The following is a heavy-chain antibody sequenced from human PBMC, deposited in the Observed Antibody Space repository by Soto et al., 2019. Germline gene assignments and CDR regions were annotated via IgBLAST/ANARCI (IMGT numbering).Heavy chain of an antibody. V-gene: IGHV4-4*07. D-gene: IGHD3-10*01. CDR1: GVSISSYY. CDR3: AREGRSEAPQAGFDP. Sequence: SETLSLTCSVSGVSISSYYWSWIRQPAGKGLEWIGRVSGSGKTKYNPSLKSRVTMSLDTPKNVFSLRLSSVTAADTAIYYCAREGRSEAPQAGFDPWGQGTLVTVSS. J-gene: IGHJ5*02. CDR2: VSGSGKT.